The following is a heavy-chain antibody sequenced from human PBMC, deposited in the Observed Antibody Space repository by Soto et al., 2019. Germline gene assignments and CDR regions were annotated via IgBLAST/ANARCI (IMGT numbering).Heavy chain of an antibody. Sequence: ASVKVSCKASGYTFTSYGISWVRQAPGQGLEWMGWISAYNGNTNYAQKLQGRVTMTTDTSTSTAYMELRSLRSDDTAVYYCARLSGREVFGGVIVQGPDFDDWGQGTKVTVPS. CDR2: ISAYNGNT. CDR3: ARLSGREVFGGVIVQGPDFDD. D-gene: IGHD3-16*02. J-gene: IGHJ4*02. CDR1: GYTFTSYG. V-gene: IGHV1-18*01.